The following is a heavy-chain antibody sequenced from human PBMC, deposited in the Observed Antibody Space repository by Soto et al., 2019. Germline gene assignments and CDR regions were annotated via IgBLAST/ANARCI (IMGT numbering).Heavy chain of an antibody. V-gene: IGHV4-4*02. Sequence: SDTLSLTCAFPCTSINSDQSWSWVRQPPGKGLEWIGEIHHSGSTNNNPSLKSRVTMSVDKSKNQFSLMLSSVTAADTAVYYCARSFGWYAIDQWGQGTLVTVS. CDR1: CTSINSDQS. CDR3: ARSFGWYAIDQ. J-gene: IGHJ1*01. D-gene: IGHD6-19*01. CDR2: IHHSGST.